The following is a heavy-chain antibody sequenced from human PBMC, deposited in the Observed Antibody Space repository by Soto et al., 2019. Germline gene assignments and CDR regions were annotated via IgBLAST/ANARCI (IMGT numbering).Heavy chain of an antibody. J-gene: IGHJ6*01. CDR2: INHSGST. CDR3: ARWRYRILEWLFSPSPYYYYLLHV. CDR1: GGSISSGGYS. Sequence: SETLSLTCAVSGGSISSGGYSWSWIRQPPGKGLEWIGEINHSGSTNYNPSLKSRVTISVDTSKNQSSLKLSSVTAADTAVYYCARWRYRILEWLFSPSPYYYYLLHVSGQRSTDTVSS. V-gene: IGHV4-30-2*01. D-gene: IGHD3-3*01.